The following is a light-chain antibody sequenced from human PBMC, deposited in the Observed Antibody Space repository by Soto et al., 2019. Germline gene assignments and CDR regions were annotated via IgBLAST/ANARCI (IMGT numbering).Light chain of an antibody. CDR2: KAS. J-gene: IGKJ4*01. Sequence: DIQMTQSHSTLSASVGDRVTITCRASQSISSWLAWYQQKPGRAPKLLIYKASSLESGVPSRFSGSGSGTEFTLTISSLQPDDFATYYCQHYYAYPLTFGGGTKVDVK. CDR1: QSISSW. CDR3: QHYYAYPLT. V-gene: IGKV1-5*03.